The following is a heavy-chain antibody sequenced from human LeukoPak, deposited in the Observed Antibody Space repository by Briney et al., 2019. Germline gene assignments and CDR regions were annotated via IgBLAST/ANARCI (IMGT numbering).Heavy chain of an antibody. CDR2: IYPSDSDT. J-gene: IGHJ4*02. CDR3: ARLLYYYDSSGYYPGGFDY. V-gene: IGHV5-51*01. CDR1: GYSFTSYW. Sequence: GESLKISRKGSGYSFTSYWIGWVRQMPGKGLEWMGIIYPSDSDTRYSPSFQGQVTISADKSISTAYLQWSSLKASDTAMYYCARLLYYYDSSGYYPGGFDYWGQGTLVTVSS. D-gene: IGHD3-22*01.